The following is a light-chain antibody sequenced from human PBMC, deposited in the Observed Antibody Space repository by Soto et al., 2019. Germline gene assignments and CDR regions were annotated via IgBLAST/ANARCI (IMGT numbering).Light chain of an antibody. J-gene: IGKJ1*01. V-gene: IGKV1-5*03. CDR1: QSISSW. CDR3: QQYNSYWT. CDR2: KAS. Sequence: DIHMTQSPSTLSASVGDRVTITCRASQSISSWLAWYQQKPGKAPKLLIYKASSLESGVPSRFSGSGSGTEFTLTISSLQPDDFATYSCQQYNSYWTFGQGTKVEIK.